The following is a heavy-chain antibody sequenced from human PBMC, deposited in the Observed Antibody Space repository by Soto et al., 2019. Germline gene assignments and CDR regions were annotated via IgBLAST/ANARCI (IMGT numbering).Heavy chain of an antibody. CDR3: GRCVGGSMCDTSGKYDS. V-gene: IGHV3-30*03. D-gene: IGHD3-22*01. Sequence: QVQLVESGGGVVQPGRSLRLTCAASGFTFSSSGMHWVRQAPGKGLEWVALIGYDGSKKYYGDSVRGRFTISRDNSENTLFMQMHSLRAEDTAGYYCGRCVGGSMCDTSGKYDSWGQGTLVTVSS. J-gene: IGHJ5*01. CDR2: IGYDGSKK. CDR1: GFTFSSSG.